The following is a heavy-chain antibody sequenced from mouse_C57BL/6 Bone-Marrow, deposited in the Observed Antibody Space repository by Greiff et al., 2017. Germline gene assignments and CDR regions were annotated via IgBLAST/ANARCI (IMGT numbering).Heavy chain of an antibody. CDR3: ARGAVVALDD. CDR2: INPSSGYT. J-gene: IGHJ2*01. D-gene: IGHD1-1*01. V-gene: IGHV1-7*01. Sequence: VQLQQSGAELAKPGASVKLSCKASGYTFTSYWMHWVKQRPGQGLEWIGYINPSSGYTKYNPKFKDKATLTADKSSSTSYMQLSSLTYADSAGYYCARGAVVALDDWGQGTTLTVSS. CDR1: GYTFTSYW.